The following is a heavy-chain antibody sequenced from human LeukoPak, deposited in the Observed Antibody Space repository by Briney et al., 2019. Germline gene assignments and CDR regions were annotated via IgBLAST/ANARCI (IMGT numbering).Heavy chain of an antibody. CDR3: ARDPRVTTFDY. Sequence: GASVKVSCKASGGTFSSYAISWVRQAPGQGLEWMGWISAYNGNTNYAQKLQGRVTMTTDTSTSTAYMELRSLRSDDTAVYYCARDPRVTTFDYWGQGTLVTVSS. CDR2: ISAYNGNT. J-gene: IGHJ4*02. D-gene: IGHD4-11*01. CDR1: GGTFSSYA. V-gene: IGHV1-18*01.